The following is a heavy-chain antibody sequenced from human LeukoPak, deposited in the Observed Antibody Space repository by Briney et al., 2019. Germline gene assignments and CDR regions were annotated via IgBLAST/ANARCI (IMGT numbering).Heavy chain of an antibody. J-gene: IGHJ4*02. CDR1: GGSISSYY. CDR3: ARAKRYDLWSGYYLDY. Sequence: PSETLSLTCTVSGGSISSYYWSWIRQPPGKGLEWIGYIYYSGSTNYNPSLKSRVTISVDTSKNQFSLKLSSVTAADTAVYYCARAKRYDLWSGYYLDYWGQGTLVTVSS. D-gene: IGHD3-3*01. CDR2: IYYSGST. V-gene: IGHV4-59*01.